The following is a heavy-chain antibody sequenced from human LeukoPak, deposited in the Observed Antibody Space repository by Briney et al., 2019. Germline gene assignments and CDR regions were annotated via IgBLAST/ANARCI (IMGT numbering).Heavy chain of an antibody. V-gene: IGHV5-51*01. CDR3: ARLEYCGGDCSYFDY. Sequence: GESLKISCKGSGYSFSSYWIAWVRQMPGKGLEWMGIIYPGDSDTRYSPSFQGQVTISADKSISTAYLQWSSLKASDTAMYYCARLEYCGGDCSYFDYWGQGTLVTVSS. D-gene: IGHD2-21*02. CDR1: GYSFSSYW. J-gene: IGHJ4*02. CDR2: IYPGDSDT.